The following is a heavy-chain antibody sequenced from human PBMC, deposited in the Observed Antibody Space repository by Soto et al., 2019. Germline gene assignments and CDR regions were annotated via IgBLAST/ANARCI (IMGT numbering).Heavy chain of an antibody. V-gene: IGHV1-2*02. Sequence: VASVKGSCKASGYTFTGYYMHWGRQAPGQGLEWMGWINPNSGGTNYAQKFQGRVTMTRDTSISTAYMELSRLRSDDTAGYYCARGIARVAPSAFDIWGQGTMVTVS. D-gene: IGHD2-15*01. J-gene: IGHJ3*02. CDR2: INPNSGGT. CDR3: ARGIARVAPSAFDI. CDR1: GYTFTGYY.